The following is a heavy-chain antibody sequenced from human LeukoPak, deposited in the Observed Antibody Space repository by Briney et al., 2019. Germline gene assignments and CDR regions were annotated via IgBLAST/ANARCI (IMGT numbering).Heavy chain of an antibody. CDR2: IYHSGST. D-gene: IGHD6-19*01. V-gene: IGHV4-38-2*02. J-gene: IGHJ6*03. Sequence: SETLSLTCTVSGYSISSGYYWGWIRQPPGKGLEWIGSIYHSGSTYYNPSLKSRVTISVDTSKNQFSLKLSSVTAADTAVYYCARGLRIAVAGSTYYYYYYMDVWGKGTTVTVSS. CDR3: ARGLRIAVAGSTYYYYYYMDV. CDR1: GYSISSGYY.